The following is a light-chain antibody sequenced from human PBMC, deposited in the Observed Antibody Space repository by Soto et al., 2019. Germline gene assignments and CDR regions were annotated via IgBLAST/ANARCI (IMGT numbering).Light chain of an antibody. Sequence: EIVLTQSPVTLSLSPGERATLSCRASRSFASSYLGWYQQKPGQAPRLLIYAASTRATGIPDRFSGSGSATDFTLTISRLEPEDSAVCYCQHYDSSPPYTFGQGTKLEIK. J-gene: IGKJ2*01. V-gene: IGKV3-20*01. CDR3: QHYDSSPPYT. CDR2: AAS. CDR1: RSFASSY.